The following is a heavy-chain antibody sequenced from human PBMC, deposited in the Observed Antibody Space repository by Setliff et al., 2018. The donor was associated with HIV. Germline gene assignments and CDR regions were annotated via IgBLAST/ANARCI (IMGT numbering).Heavy chain of an antibody. CDR1: GYTFTSYA. J-gene: IGHJ1*01. Sequence: GASVKVSCKASGYTFTSYAMHWVRQAPGQRLEWMGWINAGNGNTKYSQKFQGRVTMTTDTSTSTAYMELRSLRSDDTAVYYCAREAAAGTRYFQHWGQGTLVTVSS. D-gene: IGHD6-13*01. CDR2: INAGNGNT. V-gene: IGHV1-3*01. CDR3: AREAAAGTRYFQH.